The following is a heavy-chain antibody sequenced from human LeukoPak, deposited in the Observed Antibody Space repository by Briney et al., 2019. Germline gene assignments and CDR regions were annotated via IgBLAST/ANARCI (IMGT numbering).Heavy chain of an antibody. D-gene: IGHD3-22*01. Sequence: GGSLRLSCAASGFTVSRNYMNWVRQAPGKGLEWVSIIYSDGRIYYADSVKGRFTISRDNSKNTVHLQMNSLRADDTAVYYCARVKRLLPNDAFDMWGQGTMVTVSP. V-gene: IGHV3-66*01. CDR3: ARVKRLLPNDAFDM. J-gene: IGHJ3*02. CDR2: IYSDGRI. CDR1: GFTVSRNY.